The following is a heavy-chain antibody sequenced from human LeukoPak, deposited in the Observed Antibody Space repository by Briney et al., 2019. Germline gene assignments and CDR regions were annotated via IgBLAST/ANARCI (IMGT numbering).Heavy chain of an antibody. V-gene: IGHV4-39*07. Sequence: SETLSLTCTVSGGSISSSRFYWGWIRQPPGKGLEWMGTIYYSGSTFYTPSLKSRVTVSVDTSKNQFSLKVSSLTAADTAVYYCARATTFGGGTWFDTWGQGTLVTVSS. J-gene: IGHJ5*02. CDR2: IYYSGST. D-gene: IGHD3-16*01. CDR1: GGSISSSRFY. CDR3: ARATTFGGGTWFDT.